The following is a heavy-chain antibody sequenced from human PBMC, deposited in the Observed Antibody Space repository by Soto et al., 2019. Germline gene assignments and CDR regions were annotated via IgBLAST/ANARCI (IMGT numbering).Heavy chain of an antibody. CDR3: ARSLGRGWTPY. CDR2: IIPVFNTT. V-gene: IGHV1-69*06. Sequence: QVHLVQSEAEVKKPGSSVKVSCKASGGTFSSYTVSWVRQAPGKGLEWLGGIIPVFNTTYYAQKFQGRVTILADKSTSTAYMELSNVRSEDTAVYYCARSLGRGWTPYWGQGTLVTVSS. CDR1: GGTFSSYT. J-gene: IGHJ4*02. D-gene: IGHD6-19*01.